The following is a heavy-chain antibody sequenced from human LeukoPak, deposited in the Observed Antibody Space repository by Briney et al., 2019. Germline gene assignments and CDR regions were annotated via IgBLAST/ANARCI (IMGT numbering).Heavy chain of an antibody. V-gene: IGHV3-30*02. D-gene: IGHD3-3*01. CDR3: AKPGGLRFLEWLFPLDY. J-gene: IGHJ4*02. CDR2: IRYDGTIK. CDR1: GFTFSTYG. Sequence: PGGSLRLSCAATGFTFSTYGMHWVRQTPGKGLEWVAFIRYDGTIKYYADSVKGRFTISRDNSKNTLYLQMNSLRAEDTAVYYCAKPGGLRFLEWLFPLDYWGQGTLVTVSS.